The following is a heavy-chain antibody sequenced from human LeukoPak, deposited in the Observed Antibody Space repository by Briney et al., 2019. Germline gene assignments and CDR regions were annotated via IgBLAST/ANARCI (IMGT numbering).Heavy chain of an antibody. CDR3: ARTLYCSSTSCLRGNYYYYGMDV. J-gene: IGHJ6*04. CDR2: ISAYNDNT. Sequence: ASVKVSCKASGYTFTSYGISWVRQAPGQGLEWMGWISAYNDNTNYAQKLQGRVTMTTDTSTSTAYMELRSLRSDDTAVYYCARTLYCSSTSCLRGNYYYYGMDVWGKGTTVTVSS. V-gene: IGHV1-18*04. CDR1: GYTFTSYG. D-gene: IGHD2-2*01.